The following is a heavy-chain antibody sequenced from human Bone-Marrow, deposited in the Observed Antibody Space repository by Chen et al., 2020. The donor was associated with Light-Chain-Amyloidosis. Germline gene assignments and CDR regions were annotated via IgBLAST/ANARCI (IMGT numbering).Heavy chain of an antibody. J-gene: IGHJ4*02. CDR1: GGSFSGYY. CDR2: INHSGST. CDR3: ARVNPNYDFWSGYYWHFDY. V-gene: IGHV4-34*01. Sequence: QVQLQQWGAGLLKPSETLSLTCAVYGGSFSGYYWSWIRQPPGKGLEWIGEINHSGSTNYNPSLKSRVTISVDTSKTQFSLKLSSVTAADTAVYYCARVNPNYDFWSGYYWHFDYWGQGTLVTVSS. D-gene: IGHD3-3*01.